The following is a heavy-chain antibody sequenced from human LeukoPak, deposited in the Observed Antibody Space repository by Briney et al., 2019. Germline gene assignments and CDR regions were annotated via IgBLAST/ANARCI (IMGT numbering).Heavy chain of an antibody. D-gene: IGHD3-3*01. CDR1: GYTFTSYG. V-gene: IGHV1-18*01. Sequence: ASVKVSSKASGYTFTSYGISWVRQAPGQGLEWMGWISAYNGNTNYAQKLQGRVTMTTDTSTSTAYMELRSLRSDDTAVYYCARDRSITIFGVVMAYYYYGMDVWGQGTTVTVSS. CDR2: ISAYNGNT. CDR3: ARDRSITIFGVVMAYYYYGMDV. J-gene: IGHJ6*02.